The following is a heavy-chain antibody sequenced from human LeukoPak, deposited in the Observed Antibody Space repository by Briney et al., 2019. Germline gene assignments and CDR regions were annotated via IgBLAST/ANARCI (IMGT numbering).Heavy chain of an antibody. J-gene: IGHJ4*02. CDR2: ITSRGTYI. V-gene: IGHV3-21*03. D-gene: IGHD1-1*01. CDR1: GFTFSTYS. CDR3: ATSGQHWDVFDF. Sequence: GGSLRLSCAASGFTFSTYSMNWVRQAPGKGLEWVSSITSRGTYIYHAESMKGRFTISRDNAKNSLYLQMNSLKIEDTALYYCATSGQHWDVFDFWGQGTLVTVSS.